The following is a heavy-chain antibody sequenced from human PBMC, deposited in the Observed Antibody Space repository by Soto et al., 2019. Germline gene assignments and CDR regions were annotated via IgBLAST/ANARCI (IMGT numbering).Heavy chain of an antibody. J-gene: IGHJ3*02. V-gene: IGHV3-48*01. D-gene: IGHD3-22*01. Sequence: GGSLRLSCAASGFTFSSYNMNWVRQAPGKGLEWVSYISSSSSTIYYADSVKGRFTISRDDSKNMLYLEMNSLKIEDTGVYYCTTDGFTGIVGIWGQGTMVTVSS. CDR1: GFTFSSYN. CDR2: ISSSSSTI. CDR3: TTDGFTGIVGI.